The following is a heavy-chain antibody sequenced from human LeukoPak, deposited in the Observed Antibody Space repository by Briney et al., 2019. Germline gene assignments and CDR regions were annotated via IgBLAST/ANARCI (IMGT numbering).Heavy chain of an antibody. CDR2: ISYDGSNK. CDR1: GFTFRSYD. Sequence: GGSLRLSCAASGFTFRSYDMHWVRQAPGKGLQWVAVISYDGSNKYHTDSVKGRFTISRDNSKNTLYLQMNSLRAEDTAVYYCAKDSEIAAAGSYWYFDLWGRGTLVTVSS. CDR3: AKDSEIAAAGSYWYFDL. V-gene: IGHV3-30*18. J-gene: IGHJ2*01. D-gene: IGHD6-13*01.